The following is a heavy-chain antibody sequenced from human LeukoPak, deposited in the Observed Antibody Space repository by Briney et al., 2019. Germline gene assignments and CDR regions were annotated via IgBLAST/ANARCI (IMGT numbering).Heavy chain of an antibody. D-gene: IGHD3-22*01. CDR2: ISQSGSA. J-gene: IGHJ6*03. CDR3: ARVISLRIGYLQQPVRHHMDV. Sequence: SETLSLTCAVYGGFFNGYYWTWLRQSPGKGLEWIGEISQSGSATYSPSLKSRVLISMDMSKNQFSLKLTSVTAADTGVYYCARVISLRIGYLQQPVRHHMDVWGKGTTVIVSS. V-gene: IGHV4-34*01. CDR1: GGFFNGYY.